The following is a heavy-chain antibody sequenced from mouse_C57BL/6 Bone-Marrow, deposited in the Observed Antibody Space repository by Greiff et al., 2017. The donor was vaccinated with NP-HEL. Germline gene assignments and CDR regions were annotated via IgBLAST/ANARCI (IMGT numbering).Heavy chain of an antibody. J-gene: IGHJ4*01. CDR1: GFSLTSYA. CDR2: IWTGGGT. V-gene: IGHV2-9-1*01. Sequence: VKLVESGPGLVAPSQSLSITCTVSGFSLTSYAISWVRQPPGKGLELLGVIWTGGGTHYNSALKSRLSISKDNSKSQVCLKMNHLQTDDTARYYGARNGFTTVAYAMDYWGQGTSVTVSS. CDR3: ARNGFTTVAYAMDY. D-gene: IGHD1-1*01.